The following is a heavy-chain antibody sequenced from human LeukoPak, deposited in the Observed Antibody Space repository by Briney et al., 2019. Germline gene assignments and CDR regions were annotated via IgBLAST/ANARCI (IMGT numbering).Heavy chain of an antibody. V-gene: IGHV3-23*01. J-gene: IGHJ4*02. CDR1: GFTFSSFA. CDR3: AKGAEIDH. CDR2: MSGSGDNT. Sequence: GGSLRLSCAASGFTFSSFAMSWVRQAPGRGLEWVSAMSGSGDNTYYADPVKGRFTISRDYSKSMVYLQMTSLRVEDTAIYYCAKGAEIDHWGQGTLVTVSS.